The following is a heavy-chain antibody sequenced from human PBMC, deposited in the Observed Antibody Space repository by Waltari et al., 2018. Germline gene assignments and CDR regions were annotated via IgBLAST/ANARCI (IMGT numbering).Heavy chain of an antibody. CDR3: ASLFSVPGLRPDC. J-gene: IGHJ4*02. CDR2: ISWYGISV. CDR1: EFTIVDSA. D-gene: IGHD2-8*02. Sequence: EVRLVDSGGGWVQPGRSLRLSCVAFEFTIVDSAMHWVRQVPGKGLESVAGISWYGISVDYANSVKGRFIVSRDNRKNSLYLRMSRLRNEDTAISFCASLFSVPGLRPDCWGQGTLVTVSS. V-gene: IGHV3-9*01.